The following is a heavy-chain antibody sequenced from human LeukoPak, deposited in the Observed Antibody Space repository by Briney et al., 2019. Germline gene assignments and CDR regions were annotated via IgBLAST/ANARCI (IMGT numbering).Heavy chain of an antibody. J-gene: IGHJ4*02. CDR1: GDSFSGYY. CDR2: INHSGGT. Sequence: PSETLSLTCAVYGDSFSGYYWSWLRQPPGKGLEWLGEINHSGGTNYNPSLKSRVTISVDTSKNQFSLKLSSVTAADTAVYYCARSLPDYDILTGSFLDWGQGTLVTVSS. V-gene: IGHV4-34*01. D-gene: IGHD3-9*01. CDR3: ARSLPDYDILTGSFLD.